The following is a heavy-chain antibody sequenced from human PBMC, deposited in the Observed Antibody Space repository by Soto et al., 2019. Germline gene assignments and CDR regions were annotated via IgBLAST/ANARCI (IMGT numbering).Heavy chain of an antibody. Sequence: SETLSLTCTVSGGSIISGGYYCICIRQHPWNGLELIGYIYYSGSTYYNPSLKSRVTISVDTSKNQFSLKLSSVTAADTAVYYCARGASGAYYYDSSGYYRLDYGMDVWGQGTTVTVSS. CDR3: ARGASGAYYYDSSGYYRLDYGMDV. D-gene: IGHD3-22*01. J-gene: IGHJ6*02. CDR2: IYYSGST. V-gene: IGHV4-31*03. CDR1: GGSIISGGYY.